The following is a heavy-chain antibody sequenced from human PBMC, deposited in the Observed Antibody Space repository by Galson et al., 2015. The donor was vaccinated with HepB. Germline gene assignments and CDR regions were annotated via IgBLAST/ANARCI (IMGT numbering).Heavy chain of an antibody. V-gene: IGHV1-2*02. CDR1: GYTFTGYY. J-gene: IGHJ4*02. Sequence: SVKVSCKASGYTFTGYYMHWVRQAPGQGLEWMGWINPNSGGTNYAQKFQGRVTMTRDTSISTAYMELSRLRSDDTAVYYCARVRAPTYCGGDCYSSNYFDYWGQGTLVTVSS. CDR3: ARVRAPTYCGGDCYSSNYFDY. D-gene: IGHD2-21*01. CDR2: INPNSGGT.